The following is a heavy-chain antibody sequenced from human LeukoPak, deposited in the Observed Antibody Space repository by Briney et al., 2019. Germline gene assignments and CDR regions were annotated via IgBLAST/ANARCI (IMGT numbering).Heavy chain of an antibody. CDR2: ISSNGGST. J-gene: IGHJ4*02. CDR1: GFTFSNYA. D-gene: IGHD5-24*01. CDR3: ARVLPSRDGYNYDY. Sequence: QPGGSLRLSCTASGFTFSNYAMHWVRQAPGKGLEYVAAISSNGGSTYYANSVKGRVTISRDNSKNTLHLQMGSLRAEDMAVYYCARVLPSRDGYNYDYWGQGTLVTVSS. V-gene: IGHV3-64*01.